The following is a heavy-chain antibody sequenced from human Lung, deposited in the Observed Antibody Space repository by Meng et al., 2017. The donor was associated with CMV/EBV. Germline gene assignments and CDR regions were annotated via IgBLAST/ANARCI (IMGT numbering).Heavy chain of an antibody. CDR2: IYWDDDK. D-gene: IGHD4-17*01. J-gene: IGHJ4*02. CDR3: AHRHRLRDFDY. V-gene: IGHV2-5*02. CDR1: GVSLSTGGVC. Sequence: TLKVFLPSPLKTTQPLTLTCTVSGVSLSTGGVCVCLIRHPPVKALEWLALIYWDDDKRYSPSLKNRLTITKDTSKNQVVLTLTNIDPVDTATYYCAHRHRLRDFDYWGQGTLVTVSS.